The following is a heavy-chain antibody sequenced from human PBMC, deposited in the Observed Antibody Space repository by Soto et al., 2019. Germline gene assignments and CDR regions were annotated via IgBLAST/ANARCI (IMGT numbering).Heavy chain of an antibody. J-gene: IGHJ4*02. CDR3: ARSVGPLHY. D-gene: IGHD3-16*01. Sequence: EVQLVESGGGLVQPGGALRLSCAASGFTFSPYSMNWVRQAPGKGLEWVSYITSSSSPIHYADSVQGRFTISRDNARHSVHLQMNTLRDEDSAVYYCARSVGPLHYWGQRTLVTVSS. CDR2: ITSSSSPI. CDR1: GFTFSPYS. V-gene: IGHV3-48*02.